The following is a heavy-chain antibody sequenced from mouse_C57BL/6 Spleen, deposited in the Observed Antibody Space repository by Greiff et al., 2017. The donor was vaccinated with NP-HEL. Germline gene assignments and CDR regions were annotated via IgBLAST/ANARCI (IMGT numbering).Heavy chain of an antibody. J-gene: IGHJ3*01. CDR2: ISDGGSYT. V-gene: IGHV5-4*01. Sequence: EVQVVESGGGLVKPGGSLKLSCAASGFTFSSYAMSWVRQTPEKRLEWVATISDGGSYTYYPDNVKGRFTISRDNAKNNLYLQMSHLKSEDTAMYYCARGLPLAYWGQGTLVTVSA. CDR3: ARGLPLAY. CDR1: GFTFSSYA.